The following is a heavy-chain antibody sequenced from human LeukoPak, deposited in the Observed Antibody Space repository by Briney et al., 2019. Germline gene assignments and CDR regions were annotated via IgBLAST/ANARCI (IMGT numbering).Heavy chain of an antibody. J-gene: IGHJ6*03. CDR3: ARGYCSSTSCYMRNYYYYYMDV. V-gene: IGHV1-69*05. CDR1: GGTFISYA. D-gene: IGHD2-2*02. CDR2: IIPIFGTA. Sequence: SVKVSFKASGGTFISYAISWVRQAPGQGREWMGGIIPIFGTANYAQKFQGRVTITTDESTSTAYMELSSLRSEDTAVYYCARGYCSSTSCYMRNYYYYYMDVWGKGTTVTVSS.